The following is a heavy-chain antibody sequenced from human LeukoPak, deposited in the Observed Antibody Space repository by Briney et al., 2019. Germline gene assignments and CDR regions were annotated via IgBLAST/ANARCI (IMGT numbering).Heavy chain of an antibody. D-gene: IGHD6-13*01. J-gene: IGHJ4*02. V-gene: IGHV4-59*01. CDR1: GVSITSNY. Sequence: SETLSLTCSVSGVSITSNYWSWIRQPPGKGLEWLGYTHHSGATSYNPSLKSRGTMSLDTSNNQFSLKLSSVTAADTAVYYCASVQQQLVIYWGQGTLVTVSS. CDR2: THHSGAT. CDR3: ASVQQQLVIY.